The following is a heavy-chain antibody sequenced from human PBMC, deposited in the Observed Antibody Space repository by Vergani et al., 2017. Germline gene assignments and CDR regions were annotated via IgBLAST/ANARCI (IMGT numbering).Heavy chain of an antibody. V-gene: IGHV4-31*03. J-gene: IGHJ4*02. D-gene: IGHD3-22*01. Sequence: QVQLQESGPGLVKPSQTLSLTCSVSGDSISSDVYYWNWIRQHPGKGLEWIGYIYSTGSTHHNPSLRRRINMSVDTSKNQFSLKLNSVTAADTAMYYCARMGGYDEGDAFRIGYFDSWGPGILVTVSS. CDR3: ARMGGYDEGDAFRIGYFDS. CDR1: GDSISSDVYY. CDR2: IYSTGST.